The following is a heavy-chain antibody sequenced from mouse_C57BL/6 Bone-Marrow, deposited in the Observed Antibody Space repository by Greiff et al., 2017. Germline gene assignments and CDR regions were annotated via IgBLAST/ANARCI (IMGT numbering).Heavy chain of an antibody. Sequence: QVQLQQSDAELVKPGASVKISCKVSGYTFTDHTIHWMKQRPEQGLEWIGYIYPRDGSTKYNEKFKGKATLTAAKSSSTAYMQLNSLTSEDSAVYFSAKKPVYYYCSPYFDYWGQGTTLTVSS. D-gene: IGHD1-1*01. V-gene: IGHV1-78*01. CDR1: GYTFTDHT. CDR2: IYPRDGST. J-gene: IGHJ2*01. CDR3: AKKPVYYYCSPYFDY.